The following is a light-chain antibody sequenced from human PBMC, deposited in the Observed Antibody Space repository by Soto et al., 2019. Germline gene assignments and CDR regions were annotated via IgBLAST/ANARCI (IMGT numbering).Light chain of an antibody. V-gene: IGKV1-39*01. Sequence: DIQMTQSPSSLSASVEDSVTITCRATQDISTFLNWYQQRPGKAPNVLIYRASTLQGDVPSRFSGSGSGTDFTLTISGLQPEDLAIYYCQQSYSTPFTFGQGTQVEV. CDR1: QDISTF. J-gene: IGKJ2*01. CDR3: QQSYSTPFT. CDR2: RAS.